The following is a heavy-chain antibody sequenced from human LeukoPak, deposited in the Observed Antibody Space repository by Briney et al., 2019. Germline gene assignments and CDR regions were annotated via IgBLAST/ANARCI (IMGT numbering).Heavy chain of an antibody. V-gene: IGHV4-39*01. CDR1: GGSISSSSYS. J-gene: IGHJ4*02. Sequence: SETLSLTCTVSGGSISSSSYSWVWIRQPPGKGLEWIVNIYYNGNTYHNPSLKSRVTMSVDTSKNQFSLKLTSVTAADTAVYYCARGCSGHYYEIDYWGQGTLVTVSS. CDR3: ARGCSGHYYEIDY. CDR2: IYYNGNT. D-gene: IGHD3-22*01.